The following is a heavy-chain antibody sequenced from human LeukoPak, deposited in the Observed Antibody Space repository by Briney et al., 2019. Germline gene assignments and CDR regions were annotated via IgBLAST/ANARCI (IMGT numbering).Heavy chain of an antibody. CDR3: AKDRRGGSYYAATLDI. CDR2: ISGDGDNT. J-gene: IGHJ3*02. D-gene: IGHD1-26*01. Sequence: PGGSLRLSCAASGFTFDDYAMHWVRLAPGKGLEWVSLISGDGDNTYYADSVKGRFTISRDNSKNTLYVQMNSLRVEDTAVYFCAKDRRGGSYYAATLDIWGPGTMVTVSS. CDR1: GFTFDDYA. V-gene: IGHV3-43*02.